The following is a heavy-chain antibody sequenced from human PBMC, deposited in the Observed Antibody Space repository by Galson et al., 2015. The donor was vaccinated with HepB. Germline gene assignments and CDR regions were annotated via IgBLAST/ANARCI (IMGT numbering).Heavy chain of an antibody. D-gene: IGHD6-19*01. CDR2: IYYSGST. CDR3: ARQDTGYSSGWYYFDY. CDR1: GGSISSSSYY. V-gene: IGHV4-39*01. J-gene: IGHJ4*02. Sequence: ETLSLTCTVSGGSISSSSYYWGWIRQPPGKGLEWIGSIYYSGSTYYNPSLKSRVTISVDTSKNQFSLKLSSVTAADTAVYYCARQDTGYSSGWYYFDYWGQGTLVTVSS.